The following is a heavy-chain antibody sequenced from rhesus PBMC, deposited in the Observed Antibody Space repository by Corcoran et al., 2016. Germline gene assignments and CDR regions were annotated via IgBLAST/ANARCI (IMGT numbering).Heavy chain of an antibody. V-gene: IGHV4S12*01. CDR1: GGTISSGYCS. J-gene: IGHJ5-1*01. CDR2: IYSNSEST. Sequence: QVQLQESGPGVVKPSETLSLTCAVSGGTISSGYCSWSWILHPPGTGLEWIGGIYSNSESTNYNPSRKSRVTISKDTYKNQFSLKLSSVTATDTAVYYCARKGGVYENRCDVWGPGVLVTVSS. CDR3: ARKGGVYENRCDV. D-gene: IGHD2-39*02.